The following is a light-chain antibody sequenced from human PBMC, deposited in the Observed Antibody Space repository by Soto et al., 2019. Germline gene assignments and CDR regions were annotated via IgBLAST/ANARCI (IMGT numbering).Light chain of an antibody. CDR1: SSNLGAGYD. CDR2: GSA. Sequence: QSVLTQPPSVSGAPGQRVTISCTGSSSNLGAGYDVHWYQHVPGRAPKLLIFGSANRPSGVPDRFSGSKSGTSASLAITGLQAEDEGDYYCQSYDSSLSGVMFGGGTKLTVL. V-gene: IGLV1-40*01. J-gene: IGLJ3*02. CDR3: QSYDSSLSGVM.